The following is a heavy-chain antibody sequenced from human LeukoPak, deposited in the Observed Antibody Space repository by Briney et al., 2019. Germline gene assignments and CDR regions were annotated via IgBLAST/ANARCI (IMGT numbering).Heavy chain of an antibody. CDR2: ISGSGDGT. CDR3: AKDQGTVLRFLELTWFDP. D-gene: IGHD3-3*01. J-gene: IGHJ5*02. V-gene: IGHV3-23*01. Sequence: TGGSLRLSCAASGFTLSSNYMSWVRQAPGKGLEWVSRISGSGDGTYYADSVKGRFTISRDNSKNTLFLQMNSLRAEDTALYYCAKDQGTVLRFLELTWFDPWGQGTLVTVSS. CDR1: GFTLSSNY.